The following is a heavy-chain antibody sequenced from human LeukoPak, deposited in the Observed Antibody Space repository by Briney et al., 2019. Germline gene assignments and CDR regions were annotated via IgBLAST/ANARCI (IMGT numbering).Heavy chain of an antibody. D-gene: IGHD6-13*01. CDR2: IIPIFGTA. Sequence: SVKVSCKASGGTFSIYAISWVRQAPGQGLEWMGGIIPIFGTANYAQKFQGRVTITADESTSTAYMELSSLRSEDTAVYYCARGEEQQLVLLMDVWGQGTTVTVSS. CDR3: ARGEEQQLVLLMDV. J-gene: IGHJ6*02. CDR1: GGTFSIYA. V-gene: IGHV1-69*13.